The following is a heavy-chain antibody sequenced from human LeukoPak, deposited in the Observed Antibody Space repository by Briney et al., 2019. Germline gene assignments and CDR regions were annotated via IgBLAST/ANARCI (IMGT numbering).Heavy chain of an antibody. J-gene: IGHJ5*02. Sequence: GASVKVSCKASGYTFTSYGISWVRQAPGQGLEWMGWISAYNGNTNYAQKLQGRVTMTTDTSTSTAYMELRSLGSDDTAVYYCARDRGGSSSWYVWFDPWGQGTLVTVSS. CDR2: ISAYNGNT. CDR1: GYTFTSYG. V-gene: IGHV1-18*01. D-gene: IGHD6-13*01. CDR3: ARDRGGSSSWYVWFDP.